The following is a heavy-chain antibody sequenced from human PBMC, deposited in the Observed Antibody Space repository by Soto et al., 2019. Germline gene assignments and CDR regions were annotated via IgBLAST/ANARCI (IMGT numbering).Heavy chain of an antibody. V-gene: IGHV3-9*01. CDR2: ISWNSGSI. J-gene: IGHJ6*02. D-gene: IGHD5-18*01. Sequence: HPGGSLRLSCAASGFTFDDYAMHWVRQAPGKGLEWVSGISWNSGSIGYADSVKGRFTISRDNAKNSLYLQMNSLRAEDTALYYCAREGGAMVSGDYYYYGMDVWGQGTTVTVSS. CDR3: AREGGAMVSGDYYYYGMDV. CDR1: GFTFDDYA.